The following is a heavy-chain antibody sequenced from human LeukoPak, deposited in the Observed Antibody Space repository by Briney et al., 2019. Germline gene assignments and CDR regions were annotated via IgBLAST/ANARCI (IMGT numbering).Heavy chain of an antibody. J-gene: IGHJ6*02. V-gene: IGHV3-7*01. D-gene: IGHD2-8*02. CDR1: GFNFNLYW. CDR2: INQDGSET. CDR3: ARAGGPHTVDV. Sequence: GGSLRLSCAASGFNFNLYWMSWARQAPGKGLEWVDNINQDGSETYYVDSVKGRLTISRDNAKNTLFLQMNSLRAEDTAVFYCARAGGPHTVDVWGQGTTVTVSS.